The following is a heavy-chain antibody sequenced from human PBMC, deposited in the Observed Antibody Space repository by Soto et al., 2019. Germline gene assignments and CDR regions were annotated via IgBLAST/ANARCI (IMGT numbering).Heavy chain of an antibody. Sequence: SETLSLTCTVSGGSISSYYWSWIRQPPGKGLEWIGYIYYSGSTNYNPSLKSRVTISVDTSKNQFSLKLSSVTAADTAVYYCARAGYYDSSGYYTVLDYWGQGTLVTVSS. CDR3: ARAGYYDSSGYYTVLDY. CDR2: IYYSGST. CDR1: GGSISSYY. J-gene: IGHJ4*02. D-gene: IGHD3-22*01. V-gene: IGHV4-59*01.